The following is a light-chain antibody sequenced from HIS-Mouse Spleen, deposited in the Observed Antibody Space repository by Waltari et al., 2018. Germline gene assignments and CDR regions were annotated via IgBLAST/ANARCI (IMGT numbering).Light chain of an antibody. V-gene: IGKV1-39*01. Sequence: DIQMSESPSSLPASVGDIFTITGRASQSIRSYLNWYQQKPGKAPKLLIYAASSLQSGVPSRFSGSGSGTDFTLNISSLQPEDFATYYCQQSYSTWTFGQGTKVEIK. CDR2: AAS. CDR1: QSIRSY. J-gene: IGKJ1*01. CDR3: QQSYSTWT.